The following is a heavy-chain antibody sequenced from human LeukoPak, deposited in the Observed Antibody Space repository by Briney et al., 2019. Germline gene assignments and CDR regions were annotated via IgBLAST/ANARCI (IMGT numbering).Heavy chain of an antibody. CDR3: AKDKTHVGYSSSWYPPDAFDI. V-gene: IGHV3-74*01. Sequence: PGGSLRLSCAASGFTFSSFWMHWVRQAPGKGLVWVSHTNSDGSTTDYADSVRGRFTISRDNSKNTLYLQMNSLRAEDTAVYYCAKDKTHVGYSSSWYPPDAFDIWGQGTMVTVSS. CDR2: TNSDGSTT. J-gene: IGHJ3*02. CDR1: GFTFSSFW. D-gene: IGHD6-13*01.